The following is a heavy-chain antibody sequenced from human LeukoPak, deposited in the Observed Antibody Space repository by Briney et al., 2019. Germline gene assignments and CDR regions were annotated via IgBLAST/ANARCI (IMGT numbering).Heavy chain of an antibody. CDR1: GFTFSTHS. J-gene: IGHJ4*02. Sequence: GGSLRLSCAASGFTFSTHSMNWVRQAPGKGLEWVSYISSSSSSIYYADSVKGRFTISRDNAKNSLYLQMNSLRAEDTAVYYCAREGYCSTTKCYAGGGGSDYWGQGILVTVSS. CDR2: ISSSSSSI. CDR3: AREGYCSTTKCYAGGGGSDY. D-gene: IGHD2-2*01. V-gene: IGHV3-48*01.